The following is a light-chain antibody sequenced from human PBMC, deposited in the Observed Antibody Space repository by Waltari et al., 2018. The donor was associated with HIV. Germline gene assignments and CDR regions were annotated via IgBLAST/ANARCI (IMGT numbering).Light chain of an antibody. V-gene: IGLV1-47*01. CDR2: RDN. J-gene: IGLJ2*01. Sequence: QSVLTQPPSASGTPGQRVTISCSGGSSNIGRDTVNWYQHLPGTAPKLLIYRDNQRPSGVPDRFSGSKSGTSASLAINGLRSEDEADYYCAAWDDTLSGQGVFGGGTKLTVL. CDR3: AAWDDTLSGQGV. CDR1: SSNIGRDT.